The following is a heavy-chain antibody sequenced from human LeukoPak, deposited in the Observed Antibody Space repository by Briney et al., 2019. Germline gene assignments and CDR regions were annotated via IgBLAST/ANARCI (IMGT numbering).Heavy chain of an antibody. V-gene: IGHV4-59*01. D-gene: IGHD6-6*01. CDR3: ARGSIRFDP. Sequence: SETLSLTCTVSGGSISGYYWSWIRQPPGKGLEWIGYIYYSGSTNYNPSLKSRVTISVDTSKNQFSLKLSSVTAADTAVYYCARGSIRFDPWGQGTLVTVSS. CDR1: GGSISGYY. J-gene: IGHJ5*02. CDR2: IYYSGST.